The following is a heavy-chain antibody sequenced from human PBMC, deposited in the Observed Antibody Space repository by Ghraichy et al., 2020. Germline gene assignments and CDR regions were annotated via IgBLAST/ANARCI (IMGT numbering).Heavy chain of an antibody. D-gene: IGHD6-6*01. CDR2: IWYDGSNK. CDR1: GFTFSSYG. CDR3: ARDPGSSPPAWYGMDV. J-gene: IGHJ6*02. V-gene: IGHV3-33*01. Sequence: GGSLRLSCAASGFTFSSYGMHWVRQAPGKGLEWVAVIWYDGSNKYYADSVKGRFTISRDNSKNTLYLQMNSLRAEDTAVYYCARDPGSSPPAWYGMDVWGQGTTVTVSS.